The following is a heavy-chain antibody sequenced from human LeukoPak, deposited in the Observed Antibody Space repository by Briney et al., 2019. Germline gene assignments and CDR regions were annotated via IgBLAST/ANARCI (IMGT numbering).Heavy chain of an antibody. CDR1: GFTFSSYW. CDR3: ASDYYYGSGSFYS. CDR2: IYSSGGT. V-gene: IGHV3-53*01. D-gene: IGHD3-10*01. Sequence: GGSLRLSCAASGFTFSSYWMHWVRQAPGKGLECVSVIYSSGGTYYADSVKGRFTISRDNSKNTLYLQMNSLRAEDTAVYYCASDYYYGSGSFYSWGQGTLVTVSS. J-gene: IGHJ4*02.